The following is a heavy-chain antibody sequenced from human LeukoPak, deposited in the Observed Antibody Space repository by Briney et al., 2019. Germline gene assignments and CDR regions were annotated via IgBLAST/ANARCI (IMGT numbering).Heavy chain of an antibody. CDR2: IYYSGST. CDR1: DGSISSYY. CDR3: ARRKWELFDY. Sequence: ASETLSLTCTVSDGSISSYYWSWIRQPPGKGLEWIGYIYYSGSTNYNPSLKSRVTISVDTSKNQFSLKLSSVTAADTAVYYCARRKWELFDYWGQGTLVTVSS. D-gene: IGHD1-26*01. J-gene: IGHJ4*02. V-gene: IGHV4-59*08.